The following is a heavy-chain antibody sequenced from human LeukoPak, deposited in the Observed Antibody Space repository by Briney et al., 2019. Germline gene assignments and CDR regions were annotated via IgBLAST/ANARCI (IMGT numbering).Heavy chain of an antibody. CDR3: AKGGGNSDASDY. D-gene: IGHD4-23*01. Sequence: GGSLRLSCAASGFTFSSYEMNWVRQAPGKGLEWVSYISSSGSTIYYADSVKGRFTISRDNAKNSLYLQMNSLRAEDTAVYYCAKGGGNSDASDYWGQGTLVTVSS. CDR1: GFTFSSYE. J-gene: IGHJ4*02. CDR2: ISSSGSTI. V-gene: IGHV3-48*03.